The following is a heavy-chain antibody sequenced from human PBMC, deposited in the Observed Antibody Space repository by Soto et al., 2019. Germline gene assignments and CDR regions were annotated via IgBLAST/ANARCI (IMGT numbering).Heavy chain of an antibody. V-gene: IGHV3-30*18. CDR3: AKGWAYFDY. Sequence: GGSLRLSCAASGFTFSSYGMHWVRQAPGKGLEWVAIISYDGSKKYYADSVKDRFTISRDNSKNTLYLQMNSLRAEDTAVYYCAKGWAYFDYWGQGTLVTVSS. CDR1: GFTFSSYG. CDR2: ISYDGSKK. J-gene: IGHJ4*02.